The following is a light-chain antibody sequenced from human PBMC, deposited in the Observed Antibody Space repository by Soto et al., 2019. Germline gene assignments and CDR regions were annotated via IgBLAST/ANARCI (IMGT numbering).Light chain of an antibody. Sequence: DIQMTQSSSSLSASLGDRVTITCRASEAISRYLNWYQHQPGKAPKLLIYTSSNLQSGVPSRFSGSGSGTEFTLTIINLQPEDFATYYCQQSYGTPRTFGQGTKV. CDR3: QQSYGTPRT. CDR1: EAISRY. CDR2: TSS. J-gene: IGKJ1*01. V-gene: IGKV1-39*01.